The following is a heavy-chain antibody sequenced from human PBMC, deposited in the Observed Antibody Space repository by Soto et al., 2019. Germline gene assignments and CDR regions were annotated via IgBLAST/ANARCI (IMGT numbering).Heavy chain of an antibody. CDR3: ARERTGGHTFFDY. CDR2: IYYSGTT. Sequence: SETLSLTCTVSGGSVSSGSYYWSWIRQPPGKGLEWIGYIYYSGTTHYNPSLKSRVTISVDTSKKQFSLKLTSVTAADTAVYYCARERTGGHTFFDYWGRGTLVTVSS. D-gene: IGHD3-16*01. J-gene: IGHJ4*02. CDR1: GGSVSSGSYY. V-gene: IGHV4-61*01.